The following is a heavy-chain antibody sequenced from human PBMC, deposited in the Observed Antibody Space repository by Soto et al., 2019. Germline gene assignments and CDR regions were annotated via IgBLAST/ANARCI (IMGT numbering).Heavy chain of an antibody. Sequence: PSATRSLTCTVSGGSISSYYWSWIRQPAGKGLEWIGSIYYSGRTYYNPSFKSRVTISIDTSKNQFSLKLSSVTATDTAVYYCARQRTTVVTQAYFDHWGQGALVTVSS. CDR2: IYYSGRT. CDR1: GGSISSYY. D-gene: IGHD2-21*02. V-gene: IGHV4-59*05. CDR3: ARQRTTVVTQAYFDH. J-gene: IGHJ4*02.